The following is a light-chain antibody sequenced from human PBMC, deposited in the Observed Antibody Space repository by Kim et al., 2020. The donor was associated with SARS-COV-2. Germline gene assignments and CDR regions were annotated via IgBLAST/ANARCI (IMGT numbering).Light chain of an antibody. CDR3: QVWDSFIDHYV. J-gene: IGLJ1*01. Sequence: SYELTQPPSVSVAPGKTARITCGGNNIGRKSVHWYQHKPGQAPVLVISYDSDRPSGFPERHSGSSSWNTPTLTISRVEPGDDVDYHCQVWDSFIDHYVFG. CDR1: NIGRKS. CDR2: YDS. V-gene: IGLV3-21*04.